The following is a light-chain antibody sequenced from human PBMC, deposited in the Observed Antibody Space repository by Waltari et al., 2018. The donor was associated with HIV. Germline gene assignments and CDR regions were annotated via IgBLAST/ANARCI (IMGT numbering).Light chain of an antibody. CDR2: EDT. J-gene: IGLJ2*01. CDR3: QTWDSTTVV. Sequence: VLTQPPSVSVSPGQTASITCSGDKLGDKYSCWYQQKPGQSPVLVIYEDTKRPSGIPERFSASNSGQTATLTISGTQAMDEADYYCQTWDSTTVVFGGGTKLTVL. CDR1: KLGDKY. V-gene: IGLV3-1*01.